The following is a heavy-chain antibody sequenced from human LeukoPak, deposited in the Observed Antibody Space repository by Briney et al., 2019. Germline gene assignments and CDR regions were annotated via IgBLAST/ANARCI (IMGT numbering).Heavy chain of an antibody. CDR2: INHSGST. Sequence: SETQSLTCAVYGGSFSGYYWSWIRQPPGKGLEWIGEINHSGSTNYNPSLKSRVTISVDTSKNQFSLKLSSVTAADTAVYYCARGPWYSSSWYGWFDPWGQGTLVTVSS. V-gene: IGHV4-34*01. D-gene: IGHD6-13*01. CDR1: GGSFSGYY. J-gene: IGHJ5*02. CDR3: ARGPWYSSSWYGWFDP.